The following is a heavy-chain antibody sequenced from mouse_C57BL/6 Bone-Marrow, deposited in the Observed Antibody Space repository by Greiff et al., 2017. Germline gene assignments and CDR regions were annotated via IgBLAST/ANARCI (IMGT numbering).Heavy chain of an antibody. CDR2: IYPRSGNT. CDR3: ARSYWYFDV. J-gene: IGHJ1*03. Sequence: VQLQESGAELARPGASVKLSCKASGYTFTSYGISWVKQRTGQGLEWIGEIYPRSGNTYYNEKVKGKATLTAAKSSSTAYMELRSLTSEDSSVYFCARSYWYFDVWGTGTTVTVSS. V-gene: IGHV1-81*01. CDR1: GYTFTSYG.